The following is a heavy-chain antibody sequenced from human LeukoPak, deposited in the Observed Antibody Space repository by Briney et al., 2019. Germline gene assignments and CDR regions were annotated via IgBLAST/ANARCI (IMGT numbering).Heavy chain of an antibody. J-gene: IGHJ6*02. D-gene: IGHD1-26*01. CDR1: GGSISYYY. CDR3: ARRYSETGYYYYGLDG. CDR2: IYYSGNT. Sequence: PSETLSLTCTVSGGSISYYYWSWIRQPPGKGLEWIGYIYYSGNTKYNPSLKSRLTISLDTSKNQFSLNLSSVTAADTAVYYCARRYSETGYYYYGLDGWGQGTTVTVSS. V-gene: IGHV4-59*01.